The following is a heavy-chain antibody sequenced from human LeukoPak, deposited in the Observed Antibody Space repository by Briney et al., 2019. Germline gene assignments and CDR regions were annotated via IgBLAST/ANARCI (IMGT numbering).Heavy chain of an antibody. V-gene: IGHV1-2*02. J-gene: IGHJ4*02. Sequence: PSVRVSCKASGYTFTGYYMHWVRQAPGQGLEWMGWINPNSGGTNYAQKFQGRVTMTRDTSISTAYMELSRLRSDDTAVYYCARGFIVVVTALGYWGQGTLVTVSS. CDR1: GYTFTGYY. D-gene: IGHD2-21*02. CDR3: ARGFIVVVTALGY. CDR2: INPNSGGT.